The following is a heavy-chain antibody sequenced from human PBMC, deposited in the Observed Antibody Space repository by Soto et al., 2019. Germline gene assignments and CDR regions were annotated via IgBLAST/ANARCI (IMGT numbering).Heavy chain of an antibody. J-gene: IGHJ4*02. D-gene: IGHD3-22*01. CDR2: ISSSSSYI. V-gene: IGHV3-21*01. CDR1: GFTFSSYS. Sequence: EVQLVESGGGLVKPGGSLRLSCAASGFTFSSYSMNWVRQAPGKGLEWVSSISSSSSYIYYADSVKGRFTISRDNAKNSLYLQMNSLRAEYTAVYYCARVPPYYYDSSGYYDDYWGQGTLVTVSS. CDR3: ARVPPYYYDSSGYYDDY.